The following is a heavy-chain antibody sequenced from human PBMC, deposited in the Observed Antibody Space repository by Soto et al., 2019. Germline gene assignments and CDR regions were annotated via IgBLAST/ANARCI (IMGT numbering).Heavy chain of an antibody. CDR2: ISYSGST. V-gene: IGHV4-30-4*01. D-gene: IGHD3-10*01. CDR3: ASNFGESSWAYFDY. Sequence: QVQLQESGPRLVKPSQTLSLTCTVSGGSIITGRYYWSWIRQPPGKGLEWIGYISYSGSTYYYPSLKSRVTISIDTSKSQFSLKLTSVTAADTADYYCASNFGESSWAYFDYWGQGTLVTVSS. J-gene: IGHJ4*02. CDR1: GGSIITGRYY.